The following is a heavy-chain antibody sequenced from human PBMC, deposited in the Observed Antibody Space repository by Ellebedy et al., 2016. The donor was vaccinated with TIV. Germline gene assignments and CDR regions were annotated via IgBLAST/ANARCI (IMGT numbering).Heavy chain of an antibody. J-gene: IGHJ4*02. D-gene: IGHD1-14*01. CDR1: GFTFSSFA. CDR2: ISSSGGST. V-gene: IGHV3-23*01. Sequence: PGGSLRLSCAASGFTFSSFAMSWVRQAPGQGLEWVSHISSSGGSTYYADSVKGRFAISRDNSKNMLYLQMNSLRAEDTALYYCARAIPPDFDYWGQGTLVTVSS. CDR3: ARAIPPDFDY.